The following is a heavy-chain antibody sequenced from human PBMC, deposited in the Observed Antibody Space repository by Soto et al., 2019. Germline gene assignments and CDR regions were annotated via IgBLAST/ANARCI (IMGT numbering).Heavy chain of an antibody. CDR2: ITSSSSYI. D-gene: IGHD6-19*01. CDR1: GFTFSSYS. Sequence: EVQLVESGGGLVKPGGSLRLSCAASGFTFSSYSMNWVRQAPGKGLEWVSSITSSSSYIYYAYSVKGRFTISRDNAKNSLYLQMNSLRAEDTAVYYCASEQWAGGMDVWGQGTTVTVSS. J-gene: IGHJ6*02. CDR3: ASEQWAGGMDV. V-gene: IGHV3-21*01.